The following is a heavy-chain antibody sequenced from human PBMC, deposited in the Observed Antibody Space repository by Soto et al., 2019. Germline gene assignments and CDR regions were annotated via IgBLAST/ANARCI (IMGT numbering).Heavy chain of an antibody. CDR2: IYHSGST. CDR3: ARDPIFYYASSGYGGSYFDY. Sequence: TLFLTCAVSGASVTSDDYYWSWIRQPPGKGLEWIGYIYHSGSTYYNPSLKSRVSISIDTSQNQFSLKLTSLTAADTAVYYCARDPIFYYASSGYGGSYFDYWGQGSRVTVSS. V-gene: IGHV4-30-4*01. J-gene: IGHJ4*02. D-gene: IGHD3-22*01. CDR1: GASVTSDDYY.